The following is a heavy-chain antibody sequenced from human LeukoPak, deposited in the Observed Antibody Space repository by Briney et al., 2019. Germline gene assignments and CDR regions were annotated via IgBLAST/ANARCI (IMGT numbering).Heavy chain of an antibody. V-gene: IGHV4-31*03. CDR3: ARLRGGSCDY. J-gene: IGHJ4*02. Sequence: PSETLSLTCTVSGGSISSGGYYWSWIRQHPGKGLEWIGYIYYSGSTDYNPSLKSRVTISVDMSKNQFSLKLSSVTAADTAVYYCARLRGGSCDYWGQGTLVTVSS. CDR1: GGSISSGGYY. CDR2: IYYSGST. D-gene: IGHD3-10*01.